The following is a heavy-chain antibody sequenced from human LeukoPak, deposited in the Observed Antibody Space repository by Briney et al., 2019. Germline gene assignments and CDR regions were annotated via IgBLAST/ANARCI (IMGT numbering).Heavy chain of an antibody. CDR1: GFTFNNFL. CDR2: INSNADNT. V-gene: IGHV3-64*04. CDR3: ARGIYSSGSNGMDV. J-gene: IGHJ6*02. D-gene: IGHD6-19*01. Sequence: GGSLRLSCSASGFTFNNFLMHWVRQAPGKGLECVSGINSNADNTYYADSVKGRFTISRDNSKNTLYLQMNSLRAEDTAVYYCARGIYSSGSNGMDVWGQGTTVTAS.